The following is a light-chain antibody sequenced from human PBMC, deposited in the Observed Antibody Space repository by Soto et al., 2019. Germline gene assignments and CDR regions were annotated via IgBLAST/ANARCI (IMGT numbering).Light chain of an antibody. CDR2: SAS. CDR3: QQTNSFPYT. J-gene: IGKJ2*01. Sequence: DIQMTQSPSSVSASVGDRVTITCRASQGISNWLAWYQQKPVKAPKLLIFSASRLQSGVPSRFSGSGSATDFTLTISSLQPEDFAAYDCQQTNSFPYTFGQGTKLEIK. CDR1: QGISNW. V-gene: IGKV1-12*01.